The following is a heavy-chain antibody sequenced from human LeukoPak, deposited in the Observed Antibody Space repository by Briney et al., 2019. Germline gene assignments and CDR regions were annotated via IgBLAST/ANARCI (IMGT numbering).Heavy chain of an antibody. V-gene: IGHV1-69*05. D-gene: IGHD1-26*01. CDR1: GYTFSSYA. J-gene: IGHJ3*02. CDR3: AIRYGTSGSYYRTDAFDI. CDR2: IIPIFGTA. Sequence: SVKVSCKASGYTFSSYAISWVRQAPGQGLEWMGGIIPIFGTANYAQKFQGRVTITTDESTSTAYMELSSLRSEDTAVYYCAIRYGTSGSYYRTDAFDIWGQGTMVTVSS.